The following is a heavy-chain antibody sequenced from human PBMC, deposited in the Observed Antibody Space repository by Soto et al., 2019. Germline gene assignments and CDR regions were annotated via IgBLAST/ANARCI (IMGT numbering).Heavy chain of an antibody. Sequence: ASVKVSCKASGGTFSSYTISWVRQAPGQGLEWMGRIIPILGIANYAQKFQGRVTITADKSTSTAYMELSSLRSEDTAVYYCARATSYDILTGSVLDYWGQGTLVTVSS. D-gene: IGHD3-9*01. CDR3: ARATSYDILTGSVLDY. V-gene: IGHV1-69*02. CDR1: GGTFSSYT. CDR2: IIPILGIA. J-gene: IGHJ4*02.